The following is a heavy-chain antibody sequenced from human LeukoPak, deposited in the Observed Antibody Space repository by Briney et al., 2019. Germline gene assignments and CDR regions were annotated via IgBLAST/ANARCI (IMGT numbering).Heavy chain of an antibody. D-gene: IGHD3-10*01. V-gene: IGHV3-48*03. J-gene: IGHJ4*02. CDR2: ISSSGGTI. CDR1: GFTFSSYE. CDR3: ARDLGSYGSGSFDY. Sequence: PGWSLRLSCTASGFTFSSYEMNWVRQAPGKGLEWVSYISSSGGTIYYADSVKGRFTISRDNAKNSLYLQMNSLRAEDTAVYYCARDLGSYGSGSFDYWGRGTLVTVSS.